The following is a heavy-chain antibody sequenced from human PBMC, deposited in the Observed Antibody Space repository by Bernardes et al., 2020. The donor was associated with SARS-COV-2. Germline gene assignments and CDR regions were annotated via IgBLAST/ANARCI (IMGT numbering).Heavy chain of an antibody. CDR3: AKEGVYGSGDYYFDY. J-gene: IGHJ4*02. D-gene: IGHD3-10*01. Sequence: SETLSLTCDVSGGSTSSNNWWSWVRQSPGKGLEWIGEVYHTGSANYNPSLKSRVTMSVDKSKNQFSLMLTSVTAADTAMYYCAKEGVYGSGDYYFDYWGPGILVTVSS. CDR2: VYHTGSA. V-gene: IGHV4-4*02. CDR1: GGSTSSNNW.